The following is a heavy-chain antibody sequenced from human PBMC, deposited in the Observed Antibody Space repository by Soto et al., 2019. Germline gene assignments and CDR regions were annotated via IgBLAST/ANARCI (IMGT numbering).Heavy chain of an antibody. CDR2: IYYSGST. D-gene: IGHD2-2*01. CDR3: ARGDIVVVPAREIWFDP. J-gene: IGHJ5*02. CDR1: GGSISSYY. V-gene: IGHV4-59*01. Sequence: PSETLSLTCTVSGGSISSYYWSWIRQPPGKGLEWTGYIYYSGSTNYNPSLKSRVTISVDTSKNQFSLKLSSVTAADTAVYYCARGDIVVVPAREIWFDPWGQGTLVTVSS.